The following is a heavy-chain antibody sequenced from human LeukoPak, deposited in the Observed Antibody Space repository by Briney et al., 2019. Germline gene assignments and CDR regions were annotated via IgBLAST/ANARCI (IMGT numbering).Heavy chain of an antibody. Sequence: SETPSLTCAVYGGSFSGYYWSWIRQPPGKGLEWIGEINHSGSTNYNPSLKSRVTISVDTSKDQFSLKLSSVTAADTAVYYCARGRYGSGSYYDDYWGQGTLVTVPS. CDR2: INHSGST. CDR3: ARGRYGSGSYYDDY. V-gene: IGHV4-34*01. J-gene: IGHJ4*02. D-gene: IGHD3-10*01. CDR1: GGSFSGYY.